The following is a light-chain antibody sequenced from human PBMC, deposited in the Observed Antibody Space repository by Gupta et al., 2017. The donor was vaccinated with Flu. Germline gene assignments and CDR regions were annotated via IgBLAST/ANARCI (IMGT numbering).Light chain of an antibody. Sequence: DIQMXQSPSXLSASVGDRVTITCRAGQSVSSYLNWYQQKPGKAPKLLIYAALNLQSGVPSRFIGDGSGTEFTLTIRSLQPEDFATYYCQQSSSIPWTFGRGTKVEVK. CDR1: QSVSSY. CDR3: QQSSSIPWT. V-gene: IGKV1-39*01. J-gene: IGKJ1*01. CDR2: AAL.